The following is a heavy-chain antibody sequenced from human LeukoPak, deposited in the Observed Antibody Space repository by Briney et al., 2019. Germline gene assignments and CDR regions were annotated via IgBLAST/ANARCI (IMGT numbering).Heavy chain of an antibody. CDR2: ISSSGSTI. CDR3: ARTRSYYDFWSGYFDYYGMDV. J-gene: IGHJ6*02. CDR1: GFTFSDYY. Sequence: GGSLRLSCAASGFTFSDYYMSWIRQAPGKGLEWVSYISSSGSTIYYADSVKGRFTISRDNAKNSLYLQMNSLRAEDTAVYYCARTRSYYDFWSGYFDYYGMDVWGQGATVTVSS. V-gene: IGHV3-11*01. D-gene: IGHD3-3*01.